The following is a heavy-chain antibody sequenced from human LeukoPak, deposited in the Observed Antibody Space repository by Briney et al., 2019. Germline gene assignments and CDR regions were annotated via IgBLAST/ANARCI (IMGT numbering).Heavy chain of an antibody. V-gene: IGHV4-39*01. J-gene: IGHJ4*02. CDR2: IYYSGST. Sequence: PSETLSLTCTVSVGSISIRSYYWGWIRQPPVKGLEWIGSIYYSGSTYYNPSLKSRVTISVDTSKNQFSLKLHTVTAADTAMYYCAVLRGQDAGYWGQGTLVTVSS. CDR3: AVLRGQDAGY. CDR1: VGSISIRSYY.